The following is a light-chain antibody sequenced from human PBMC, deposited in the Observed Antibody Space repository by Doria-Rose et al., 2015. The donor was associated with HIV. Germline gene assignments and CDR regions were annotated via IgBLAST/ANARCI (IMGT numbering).Light chain of an antibody. CDR1: QSFSSTY. V-gene: IGKV3-20*01. CDR3: HQYGTSWT. Sequence: EIVMTQSPGTLSLSPGERATLSCRASQSFSSTYLAWYQQKPGQAPSLLIYDGSTRATGIPDRFSASGSGTDFTLTINRLEPGDFALYYCHQYGTSWTFGQGTKVE. CDR2: DGS. J-gene: IGKJ1*01.